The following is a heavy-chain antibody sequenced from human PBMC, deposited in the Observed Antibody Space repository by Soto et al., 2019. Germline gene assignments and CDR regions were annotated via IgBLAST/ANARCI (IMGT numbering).Heavy chain of an antibody. CDR2: ISSSGLTM. J-gene: IGHJ6*03. V-gene: IGHV3-11*01. CDR3: ARPISPAIQPNYYYYIDV. CDR1: GFTFIDYY. D-gene: IGHD2-2*02. Sequence: PGGSLRLSCAASGFTFIDYYMSWIRQAPGKGLEGVSYISSSGLTMYYADSVKGRFTISRDNANYSLYLQMNSLRAEDTAVYYCARPISPAIQPNYYYYIDVWGKGTTVTVSS.